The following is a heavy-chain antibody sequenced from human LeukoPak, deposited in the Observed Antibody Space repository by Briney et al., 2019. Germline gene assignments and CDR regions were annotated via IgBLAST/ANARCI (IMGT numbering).Heavy chain of an antibody. V-gene: IGHV5-51*01. CDR3: ASLIDYYDSSGYSNGYFNY. CDR2: IYPGDSDT. CDR1: GYRFMSFW. Sequence: RGESLKIPFKALGYRFMSFWIGWVRQMPGKGLEWMGIIYPGDSDTIYDPSFQGQVTISADKSINTAYLQGSSLKASDTAMYYCASLIDYYDSSGYSNGYFNYWGQGTLVTVSS. J-gene: IGHJ4*02. D-gene: IGHD3-22*01.